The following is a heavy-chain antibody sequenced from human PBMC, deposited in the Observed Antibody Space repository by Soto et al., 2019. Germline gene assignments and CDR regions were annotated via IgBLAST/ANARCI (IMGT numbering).Heavy chain of an antibody. CDR3: ARGVGSSPPQY. D-gene: IGHD1-26*01. CDR1: GGSVSVDY. V-gene: IGHV4-59*02. Sequence: TXSGGSVSVDYWSWXRQSTGQGLEWIGYIYASGSPYYNPSLRSRVTISADTSKNQISLKLTSPTAADTAVYYCARGVGSSPPQYWGRGTLVTVSS. CDR2: IYASGSP. J-gene: IGHJ4*02.